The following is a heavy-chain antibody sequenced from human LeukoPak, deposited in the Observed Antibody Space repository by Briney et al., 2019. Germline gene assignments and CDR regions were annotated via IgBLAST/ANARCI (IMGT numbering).Heavy chain of an antibody. Sequence: GGSLRLSCAASGFTFSSYWMSWVRQAPGKGLEWVANIKQDGSEKYYVDSVKGRFTISRDISKNTLYLQMHSLRVEDTAVYYCAKGPKQLLVGSRGYYFDYWGQGTLVTVSS. D-gene: IGHD6-13*01. J-gene: IGHJ4*02. CDR3: AKGPKQLLVGSRGYYFDY. V-gene: IGHV3-7*03. CDR1: GFTFSSYW. CDR2: IKQDGSEK.